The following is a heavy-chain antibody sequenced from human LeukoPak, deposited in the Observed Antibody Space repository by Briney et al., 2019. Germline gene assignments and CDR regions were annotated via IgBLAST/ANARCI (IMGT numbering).Heavy chain of an antibody. J-gene: IGHJ4*02. CDR1: RFTVSRNY. D-gene: IGHD4-23*01. CDR3: AGGAAVVTLDY. Sequence: GGSLRLSCAASRFTVSRNYMSWDRQAPGKGLEWVSVVYSSGSVSYADSVKGRFTISRDSSKNTVNLQMNSLRLEDTAVYYCAGGAAVVTLDYWGQGNLVTVSS. V-gene: IGHV3-66*02. CDR2: VYSSGSV.